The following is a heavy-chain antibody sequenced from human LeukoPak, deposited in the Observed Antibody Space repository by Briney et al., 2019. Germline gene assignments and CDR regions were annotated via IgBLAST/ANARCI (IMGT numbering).Heavy chain of an antibody. V-gene: IGHV3-21*01. D-gene: IGHD3-10*01. CDR2: ISSSSSYI. CDR3: ARDKTYGSGSPPFDY. Sequence: GGSLRLSCAASGFTFSSYGMHWVRQAPGKGLEWVSSISSSSSYIYYADSVKGRFTISRDNAKNSLYLQMNSLRAEDTAVYYCARDKTYGSGSPPFDYWGQGTLVTVSS. CDR1: GFTFSSYG. J-gene: IGHJ4*02.